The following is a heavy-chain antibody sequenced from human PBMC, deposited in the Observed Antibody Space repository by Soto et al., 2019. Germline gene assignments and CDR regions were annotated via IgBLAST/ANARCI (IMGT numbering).Heavy chain of an antibody. J-gene: IGHJ4*02. CDR2: ISGSDGST. V-gene: IGHV3-23*01. D-gene: IGHD6-13*01. Sequence: EVQLLESGGGLVQPGGSLRLSCAASGFTFSSYAMNWVRQAPGKGLEWVSVISGSDGSTYYADSVKGRFTISRDNSKNALYLQMISLRVEDTAVYYFAGRRSRWYFDYWGQGTLLTVSS. CDR1: GFTFSSYA. CDR3: AGRRSRWYFDY.